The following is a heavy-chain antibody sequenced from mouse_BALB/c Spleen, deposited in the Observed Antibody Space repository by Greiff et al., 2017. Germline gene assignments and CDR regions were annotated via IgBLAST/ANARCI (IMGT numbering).Heavy chain of an antibody. D-gene: IGHD1-1*01. CDR3: ARDSYYYGDY. Sequence: EVKVVESGGGLVKPGGSLKLSCAASGFTFSDYYMYWVRQTPEKRLEWVATISDGGSYTYYPDSVKGRFTISRDNAKNNLYLQMSSLKSEDTAMYYCARDSYYYGDYWGQGTTLTVSS. V-gene: IGHV5-4*02. CDR2: ISDGGSYT. J-gene: IGHJ2*01. CDR1: GFTFSDYY.